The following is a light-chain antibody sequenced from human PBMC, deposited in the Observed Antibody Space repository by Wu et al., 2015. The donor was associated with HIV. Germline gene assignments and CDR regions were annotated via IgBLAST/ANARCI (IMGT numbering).Light chain of an antibody. CDR1: QDIATY. Sequence: IQLTQSPSSLSASIGDRVTITCRASQDIATYLAWYQQIPGKAPRVLIYDASTLQTGVSSRFSGSGSGAVFTLTINGLQREDFAIYYCQQPNSFPLTFGRGTRLEIK. CDR3: QQPNSFPLT. V-gene: IGKV1-9*01. CDR2: DAS. J-gene: IGKJ5*01.